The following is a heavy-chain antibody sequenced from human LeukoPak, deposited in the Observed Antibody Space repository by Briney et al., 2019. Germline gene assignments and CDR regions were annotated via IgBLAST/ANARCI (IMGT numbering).Heavy chain of an antibody. CDR1: GGSFSDYY. Sequence: SETLSLTCAVYGGSFSDYYWSWIRQPPGKGLEWIGEINHSGSTNYNLSLKSRVTISVDASKNQFSLKLSSVTAADTAVYYCASREDYARSRYFDYWGQGTLVTVSS. J-gene: IGHJ4*02. V-gene: IGHV4-34*01. CDR3: ASREDYARSRYFDY. CDR2: INHSGST. D-gene: IGHD4-17*01.